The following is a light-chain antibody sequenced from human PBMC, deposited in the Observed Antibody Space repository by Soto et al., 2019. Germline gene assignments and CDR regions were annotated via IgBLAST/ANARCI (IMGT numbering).Light chain of an antibody. V-gene: IGLV2-14*01. J-gene: IGLJ1*01. Sequence: QSVLTQPASVSGSPGQSITISCTGTSSDVGSYNYVSWYQQHPGKAPKLMIYGVSDRPSGLSRRFSGSKSRNTASLTISGLQTEDEADYYCSSYTDNSTLFGTGTKVTVL. CDR3: SSYTDNSTL. CDR1: SSDVGSYNY. CDR2: GVS.